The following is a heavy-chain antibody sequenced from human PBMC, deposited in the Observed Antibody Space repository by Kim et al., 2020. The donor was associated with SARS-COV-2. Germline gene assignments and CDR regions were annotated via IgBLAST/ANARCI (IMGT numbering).Heavy chain of an antibody. CDR2: IYYSGST. V-gene: IGHV4-59*08. D-gene: IGHD3-22*01. CDR3: ARHYYDSSYWFDP. CDR1: GGSISSYY. J-gene: IGHJ5*02. Sequence: SETLFLTCTVSGGSISSYYWSWIRQPPGKGLEWIGYIYYSGSTNYNPSLKSRVTISVDTSKNQFSLKLSSVTAADTAVYYCARHYYDSSYWFDPWGQGTLVTVSS.